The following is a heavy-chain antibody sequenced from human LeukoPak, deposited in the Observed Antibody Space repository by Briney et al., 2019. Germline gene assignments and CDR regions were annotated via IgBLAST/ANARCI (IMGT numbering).Heavy chain of an antibody. CDR2: ISGSGGST. J-gene: IGHJ4*02. D-gene: IGHD6-13*01. CDR3: APGLGSSWYPDY. Sequence: GGSLRLSCAASGFTFSSYAMSWVRQAPGKGLEWVSAISGSGGSTYYADSVKGRFTISRDNSKNTLYLQMNSLRAEDTAVYYCAPGLGSSWYPDYWGQGTLVTVSS. CDR1: GFTFSSYA. V-gene: IGHV3-23*01.